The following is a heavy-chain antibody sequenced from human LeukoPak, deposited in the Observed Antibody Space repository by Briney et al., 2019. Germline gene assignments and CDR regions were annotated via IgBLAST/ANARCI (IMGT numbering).Heavy chain of an antibody. CDR2: IRYDGSNK. V-gene: IGHV3-30*02. D-gene: IGHD3-10*01. CDR3: ARTLMVRGVIGYYYYYGMDV. J-gene: IGHJ6*02. CDR1: GFTFSSYG. Sequence: GGSLRLSCAASGFTFSSYGMHWVRQAPGKGLEWVAFIRYDGSNKYYADSVKGRFTISRDNSKNTLYLQMNSLRAEDTAVYYCARTLMVRGVIGYYYYYGMDVWGQGTTVTVSS.